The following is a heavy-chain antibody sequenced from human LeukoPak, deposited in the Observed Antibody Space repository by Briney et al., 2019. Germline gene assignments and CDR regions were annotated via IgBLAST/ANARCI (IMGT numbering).Heavy chain of an antibody. CDR2: ISGSGGGT. J-gene: IGHJ6*02. CDR3: AKDENSDFWSGHGMDV. CDR1: GFTFSSYA. D-gene: IGHD3-3*01. V-gene: IGHV3-23*01. Sequence: GGSLRLSCAASGFTFSSYAMSWVRQAPGKGLEWVSAISGSGGGTYYADSVKGRFTISRDNSKNTLYLQMNSLRAEDTAVYYCAKDENSDFWSGHGMDVWGQGTTVTVSS.